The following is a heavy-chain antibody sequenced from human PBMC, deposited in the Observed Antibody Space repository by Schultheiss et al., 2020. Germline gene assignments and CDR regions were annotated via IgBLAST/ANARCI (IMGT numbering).Heavy chain of an antibody. J-gene: IGHJ5*02. CDR1: GGSISSGGYY. CDR2: IYYSGST. V-gene: IGHV4-31*03. D-gene: IGHD6-13*01. CDR3: ARDGGYSSSWYVSHWFDP. Sequence: SETLSLTCTVSGGSISSGGYYWSWIRQHPGKGLEWIGYIYYSGSTYYNPSLKSRVTISVDTSKNQFSLKLSSVTAADTAVYYCARDGGYSSSWYVSHWFDPWGQGTLVTVSS.